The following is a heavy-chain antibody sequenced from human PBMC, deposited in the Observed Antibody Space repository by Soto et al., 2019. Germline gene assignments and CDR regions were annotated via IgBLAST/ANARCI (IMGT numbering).Heavy chain of an antibody. CDR2: INPNSGGT. Sequence: GASVKVSCKASGYTFTGYYMHWVRQAPGQGLEWMGWINPNSGGTNYAQKFQGWVTMTRDTSISTAYMELSRLRSDDTAVYYCARATSHEYCGGDCPSRMDVWGQGTTVTVSS. D-gene: IGHD2-21*02. CDR3: ARATSHEYCGGDCPSRMDV. CDR1: GYTFTGYY. J-gene: IGHJ6*02. V-gene: IGHV1-2*04.